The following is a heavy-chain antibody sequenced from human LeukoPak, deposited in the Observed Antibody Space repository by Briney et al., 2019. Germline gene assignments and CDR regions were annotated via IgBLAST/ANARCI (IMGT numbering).Heavy chain of an antibody. J-gene: IGHJ4*02. V-gene: IGHV4-34*01. CDR3: ARGLRRYSKAFPFDY. D-gene: IGHD5-18*01. CDR2: INHSGNT. Sequence: SETLSLTFAVYGGSFSDYYWRWIRQPPGKGLEWIGEINHSGNTIYNPSLKSRVTISVDTSKNQFSLRLSSVTAADTTVYYCARGLRRYSKAFPFDYWGQGTLVTVSS. CDR1: GGSFSDYY.